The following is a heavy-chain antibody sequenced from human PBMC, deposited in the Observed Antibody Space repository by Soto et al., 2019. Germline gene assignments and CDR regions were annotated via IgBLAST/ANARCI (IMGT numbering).Heavy chain of an antibody. J-gene: IGHJ6*02. V-gene: IGHV1-18*01. CDR2: ISAYNGNT. CDR3: ARVVATVAGPYGMDV. Sequence: QVQLVQSGAEVKKPGASVKVSCRASGYTFTSYVISWVRQAPAQGLEWMGWISAYNGNTNFAQKLQGRVTMTTATSTSTAYMELRSLRSDDTAVYYCARVVATVAGPYGMDVWGQGTTVTVSS. D-gene: IGHD6-19*01. CDR1: GYTFTSYV.